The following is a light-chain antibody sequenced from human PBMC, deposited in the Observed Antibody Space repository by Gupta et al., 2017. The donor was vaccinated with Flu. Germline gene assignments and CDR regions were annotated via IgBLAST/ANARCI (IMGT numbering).Light chain of an antibody. J-gene: IGKJ3*01. CDR3: QRRNNFLFS. Sequence: DIQLTQSPSFLSASVGDRVTITCRASQGISIDLAWYQQKPGKAPNLLIYGASTVQTGVPSRFSGSGSGTEFTLTISSRQPEDFGTYYCQRRNNFLFSFGHGTKVDIK. CDR1: QGISID. V-gene: IGKV1-9*01. CDR2: GAS.